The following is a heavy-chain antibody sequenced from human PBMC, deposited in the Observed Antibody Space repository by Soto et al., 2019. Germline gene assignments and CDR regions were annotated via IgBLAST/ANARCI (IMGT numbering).Heavy chain of an antibody. CDR3: ARDRAQYGMDV. D-gene: IGHD3-10*01. Sequence: QLQQSGPRLVKPSQTLSLTCVISGDSVSSKSGAWNWIRQSPSRGLEWLGRTYYRTNWHNDSAVSVRSRIIINPDTSKNHFSLQLHSVTPEDTGVYYCARDRAQYGMDVWGQGTTVTVSS. CDR1: GDSVSSKSGA. V-gene: IGHV6-1*01. J-gene: IGHJ6*02. CDR2: TYYRTNWHN.